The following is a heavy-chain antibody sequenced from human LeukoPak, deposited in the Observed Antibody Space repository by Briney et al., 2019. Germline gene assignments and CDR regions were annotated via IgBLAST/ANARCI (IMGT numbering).Heavy chain of an antibody. CDR1: GGSFSGYY. V-gene: IGHV4-34*01. CDR2: INHSGST. CDR3: ARRGGGLGYCSGGSCYQLRYYYYYMDV. J-gene: IGHJ6*03. D-gene: IGHD2-15*01. Sequence: SETLSLTCAVYGGSFSGYYWSWIRQPPGKGLEWIGEINHSGSTNYNPSLKSRVTISVDTSKNQFSLKLSSVTAADTAVYYCARRGGGLGYCSGGSCYQLRYYYYYMDVWGKGTTVTISS.